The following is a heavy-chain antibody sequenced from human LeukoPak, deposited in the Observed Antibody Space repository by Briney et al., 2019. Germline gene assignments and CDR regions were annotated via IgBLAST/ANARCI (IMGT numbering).Heavy chain of an antibody. V-gene: IGHV1-69*01. J-gene: IGHJ6*02. Sequence: GSSVKVSCKASGGTFSSYAISWVRQAPGQGLEWMGGIIPIFGTANYAQKFRGRVTITADESTSTAYMELSSLRSEDTAVYYCARGNYYDSSGYDYYYYGMDVWGQGTTVTVSS. CDR1: GGTFSSYA. CDR3: ARGNYYDSSGYDYYYYGMDV. D-gene: IGHD3-22*01. CDR2: IIPIFGTA.